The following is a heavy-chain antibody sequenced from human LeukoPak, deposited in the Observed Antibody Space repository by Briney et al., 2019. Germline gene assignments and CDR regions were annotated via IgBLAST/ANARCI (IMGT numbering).Heavy chain of an antibody. D-gene: IGHD2-15*01. V-gene: IGHV3-23*01. Sequence: PGGSLRLSCAASGFTFSSYAMSWVRQAPGKGLEWVSAISGSGGSTYYADSVKGRFTISRDNSKNTLYLQMNSLRAEDTAVYYCAKGVIVVVVAATHDDAFDIWGQGTMVTASS. CDR1: GFTFSSYA. J-gene: IGHJ3*02. CDR2: ISGSGGST. CDR3: AKGVIVVVVAATHDDAFDI.